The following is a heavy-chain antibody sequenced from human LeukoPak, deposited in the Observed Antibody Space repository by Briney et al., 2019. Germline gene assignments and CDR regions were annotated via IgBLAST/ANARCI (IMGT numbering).Heavy chain of an antibody. CDR3: ARSRSGYDPYFDY. D-gene: IGHD5-12*01. CDR1: EFTVSSNY. CDR2: IYSGGST. Sequence: PGGSLRLSCAASEFTVSSNYMSWVRQAPGKGLEWVSVIYSGGSTYYADSVKGRFTISRDNSKNTLYLQMNSLRAEDTAVYYCARSRSGYDPYFDYWGQGTLVTVSS. V-gene: IGHV3-66*01. J-gene: IGHJ4*02.